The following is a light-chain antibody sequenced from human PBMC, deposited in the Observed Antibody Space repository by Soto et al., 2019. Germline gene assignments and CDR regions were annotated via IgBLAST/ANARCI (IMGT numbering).Light chain of an antibody. CDR3: SSYGGINNFGL. CDR1: SSDVGGYNY. J-gene: IGLJ3*02. Sequence: QSALTQPPSASGSPGQSVTISCTGTSSDVGGYNYVSWYQQHPGQAPKLMIYEVSKRPSGVPDRFSGSKSGNTASLTVSGLQAEDEADYYCSSYGGINNFGLFGGVTKVTVL. CDR2: EVS. V-gene: IGLV2-8*01.